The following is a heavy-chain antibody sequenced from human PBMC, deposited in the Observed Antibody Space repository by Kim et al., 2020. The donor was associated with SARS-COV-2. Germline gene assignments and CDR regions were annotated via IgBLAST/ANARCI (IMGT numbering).Heavy chain of an antibody. J-gene: IGHJ5*02. CDR3: ASSLAFSYNWFDP. V-gene: IGHV3-48*03. CDR2: ISSSGSTI. D-gene: IGHD2-15*01. CDR1: GFTFSSYE. Sequence: GGSLRLSCAASGFTFSSYEMNWVRQAPGKGLEWVSYISSSGSTIYYADSVKGRFTISRDNAKNSLYLQMNSLRAEDTAVYYCASSLAFSYNWFDPWGQGTLVTVSS.